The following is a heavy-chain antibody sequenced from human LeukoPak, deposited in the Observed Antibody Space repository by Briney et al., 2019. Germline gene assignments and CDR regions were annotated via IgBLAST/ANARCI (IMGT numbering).Heavy chain of an antibody. CDR1: GGSFRGYS. CDR2: INHSGST. CDR3: ARVAGTVRCDY. Sequence: TPSLTCAVYGGSFRGYSSGSIRHPPRKGLERIGEINHSGSTNYKPSLKSRVTISVDTSKNQFSLKLSSVTAADTAVYYCARVAGTVRCDYWGQGTLVTVSS. V-gene: IGHV4-34*01. J-gene: IGHJ4*02. D-gene: IGHD6-19*01.